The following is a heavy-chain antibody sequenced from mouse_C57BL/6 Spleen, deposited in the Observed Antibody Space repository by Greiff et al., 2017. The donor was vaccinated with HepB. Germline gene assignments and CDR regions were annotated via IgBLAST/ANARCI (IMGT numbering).Heavy chain of an antibody. J-gene: IGHJ2*01. V-gene: IGHV1-81*01. CDR2: IYPRSGNT. D-gene: IGHD3-2*02. CDR3: ARRAAQVDYYDY. Sequence: VQLQQPGAELVKPGASVKVSCKASGYTFTSYWMHWVKQRPGQGLEWIGEIYPRSGNTYYNEKFKGKATLTADKSSSTAYMELRSLTSEDSAVYFCARRAAQVDYYDYWGQGTTLTVSS. CDR1: GYTFTSYW.